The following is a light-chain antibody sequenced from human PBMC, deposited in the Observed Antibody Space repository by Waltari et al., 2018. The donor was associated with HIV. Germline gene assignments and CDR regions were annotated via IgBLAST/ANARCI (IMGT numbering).Light chain of an antibody. V-gene: IGKV4-1*01. CDR3: QQYYSSPYT. CDR1: PRILYSSQKKNY. Sequence: DIVMTQSPDSLAMSLGERATINCKSSPRILYSSQKKNYLPWYQQKPGQPPKLLIYWASTRESGVPDRFSGSGSGTDFTLTISSLQAEDVAVYYCQQYYSSPYTFGQGTKLEIK. CDR2: WAS. J-gene: IGKJ2*01.